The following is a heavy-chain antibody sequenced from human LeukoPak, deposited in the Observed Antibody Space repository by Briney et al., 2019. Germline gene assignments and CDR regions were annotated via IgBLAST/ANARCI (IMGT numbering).Heavy chain of an antibody. D-gene: IGHD3-22*01. Sequence: GGSLRLSCAASGFNLSYNWMSWVRQAPGKGLEWVASIKQDGSEKYYVDSVKGRFTISRDNAKNSLYLQMNSLRAEDTGVYYCAREHPYYYDSSGTALMAEIKYYFDYWGQGTLVTVSS. CDR1: GFNLSYNW. CDR3: AREHPYYYDSSGTALMAEIKYYFDY. J-gene: IGHJ4*02. V-gene: IGHV3-7*01. CDR2: IKQDGSEK.